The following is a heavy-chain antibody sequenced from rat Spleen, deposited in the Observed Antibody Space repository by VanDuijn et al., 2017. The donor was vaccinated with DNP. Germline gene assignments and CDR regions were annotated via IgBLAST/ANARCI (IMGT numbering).Heavy chain of an antibody. J-gene: IGHJ4*01. D-gene: IGHD1-1*01. Sequence: EVQLVESGGGLVQPGRSLKLSCAASGFTFSSYGMAWVRQGPTKGLEWVASITSSGGSTYYRDSVKGRFTISRDNAKSSLYLQMNSLKSEDTATYYCARHDTTVAHFYAMDAWGQGTSVTVSS. V-gene: IGHV5S13*01. CDR2: ITSSGGST. CDR3: ARHDTTVAHFYAMDA. CDR1: GFTFSSYG.